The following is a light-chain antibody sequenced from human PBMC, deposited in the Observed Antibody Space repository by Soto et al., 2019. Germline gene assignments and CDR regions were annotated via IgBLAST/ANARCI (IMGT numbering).Light chain of an antibody. Sequence: DIQMTQSPASLSASVGDRVAITCRASQPISSYLNWYQHKPGKAPTLLIYAASTLQSGVPSRFSGSGSGTDFTLTISCLQSEDFATYYCQQYYSYPPTFGPGTKVDIK. J-gene: IGKJ3*01. CDR3: QQYYSYPPT. V-gene: IGKV1-39*01. CDR2: AAS. CDR1: QPISSY.